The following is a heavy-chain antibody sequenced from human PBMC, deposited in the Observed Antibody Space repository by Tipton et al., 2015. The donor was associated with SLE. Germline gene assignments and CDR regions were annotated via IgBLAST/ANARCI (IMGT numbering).Heavy chain of an antibody. CDR2: IYYSGNT. D-gene: IGHD1-7*01. CDR3: SRATDWNLSPDV. V-gene: IGHV4-31*03. Sequence: TLSLTCTASGGSISSGGYYWTWNRQLPGEGLEWIGYIYYSGNTYYNPSLGSRLTISVDTSKDQFSLRLTSVTAADTAVYYCSRATDWNLSPDVWGKGTTVTVSS. J-gene: IGHJ6*04. CDR1: GGSISSGGYY.